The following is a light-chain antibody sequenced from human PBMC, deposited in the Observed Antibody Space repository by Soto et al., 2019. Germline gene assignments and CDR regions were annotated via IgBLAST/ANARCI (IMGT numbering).Light chain of an antibody. CDR2: GAS. Sequence: EIVMTQSPATLSVSPGERATLSCRASQSVSSNLAWYQQKPGQAPRLLIYGASTSATGIPPRFGGSGSGSEFTLAISSLQSEDFVVDYCQQYNNWPPWTFGQGTKVEIK. CDR1: QSVSSN. J-gene: IGKJ1*01. CDR3: QQYNNWPPWT. V-gene: IGKV3-15*01.